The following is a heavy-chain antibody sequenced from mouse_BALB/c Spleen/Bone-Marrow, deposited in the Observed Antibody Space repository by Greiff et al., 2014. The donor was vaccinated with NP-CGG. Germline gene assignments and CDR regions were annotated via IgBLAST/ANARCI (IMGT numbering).Heavy chain of an antibody. J-gene: IGHJ4*01. D-gene: IGHD2-1*01. V-gene: IGHV1-18*01. Sequence: DVKLQESGPELAKPGASVKISCKASGYSFTGYTMNWVKQSHGKNLEWIGLINPYNGGTSYNQKFKGRAALTVDKSSSTAYMELLSLTSEDSAVYYCARSGLYYGNYLYAMDFWGQGTSVTVSS. CDR2: INPYNGGT. CDR3: ARSGLYYGNYLYAMDF. CDR1: GYSFTGYT.